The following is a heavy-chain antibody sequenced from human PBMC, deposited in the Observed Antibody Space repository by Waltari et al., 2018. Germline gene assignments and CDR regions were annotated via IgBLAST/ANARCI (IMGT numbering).Heavy chain of an antibody. CDR2: IYYSGST. J-gene: IGHJ4*02. CDR3: ARGRGYYDSSGSLFDY. CDR1: GGSISSYY. V-gene: IGHV4-59*01. D-gene: IGHD3-22*01. Sequence: VQLQESGPGLVKPSETLSLTCTVSGGSISSYYWSWIRQPPGKGLEWIGYIYYSGSTNYNPSLKSRVTISVDTSKNQFSLKLSSVTAADTAVYYCARGRGYYDSSGSLFDYWGQGTLVTVSS.